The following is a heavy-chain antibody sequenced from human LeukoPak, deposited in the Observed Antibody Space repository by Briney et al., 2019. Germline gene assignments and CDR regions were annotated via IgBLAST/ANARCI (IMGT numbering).Heavy chain of an antibody. CDR3: ARGPYYDSSGYYLTLFDY. V-gene: IGHV4-39*01. CDR2: IYYSGST. J-gene: IGHJ4*02. CDR1: GGSISSSSYY. D-gene: IGHD3-22*01. Sequence: SETLSLTCTVSGGSISSSSYYWGWIRQPPGKGLEWIGSIYYSGSTYYNPSLKGRVTISVDTSKNQFSLKLSSVTAADTAVYYCARGPYYDSSGYYLTLFDYWGQGTLVTVSS.